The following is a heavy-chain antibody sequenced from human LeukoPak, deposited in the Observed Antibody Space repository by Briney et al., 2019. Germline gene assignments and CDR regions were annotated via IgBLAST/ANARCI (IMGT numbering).Heavy chain of an antibody. J-gene: IGHJ4*02. D-gene: IGHD3-3*01. Sequence: GGSLRLSCAASGFPFSTYWMSWVRQAPGKGLEWVANINQGGTEQYFVDSVEGRFTISRDNANNSLYLQMNSLGAEDTAVYYCARGIFGYYDSWSGPGDYWGQGALVTVSP. CDR1: GFPFSTYW. CDR3: ARGIFGYYDSWSGPGDY. V-gene: IGHV3-7*01. CDR2: INQGGTEQ.